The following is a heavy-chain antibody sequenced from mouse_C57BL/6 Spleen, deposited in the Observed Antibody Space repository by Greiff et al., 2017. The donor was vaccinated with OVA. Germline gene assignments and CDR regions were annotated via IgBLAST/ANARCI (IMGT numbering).Heavy chain of an antibody. CDR3: ARVGDGYWFAY. Sequence: VKVVESGPELVKPGASVKISCKASGYAFSSSWMNWVKQRPGKGLEWIGRIYPGDGDTNYNGKFKGKATLTADKSSSTAYMQLSSLTSEDSAVYFCARVGDGYWFAYWGQGTLVTVSA. D-gene: IGHD2-3*01. CDR1: GYAFSSSW. J-gene: IGHJ3*01. CDR2: IYPGDGDT. V-gene: IGHV1-82*01.